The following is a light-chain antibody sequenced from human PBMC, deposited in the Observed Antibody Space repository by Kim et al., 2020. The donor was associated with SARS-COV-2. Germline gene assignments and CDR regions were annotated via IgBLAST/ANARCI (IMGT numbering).Light chain of an antibody. CDR2: GAS. CDR3: QQNGSSPLYT. V-gene: IGKV3-20*01. Sequence: IVLTQSPGTLSLSPGERATLSCRASQSVSSSYLAWYQQKPGQAPRLLIYGASSRATGIPDRFSGSGSGTDFTLTISRLEPEDFAVYYCQQNGSSPLYTFGQGTKLEI. CDR1: QSVSSSY. J-gene: IGKJ2*01.